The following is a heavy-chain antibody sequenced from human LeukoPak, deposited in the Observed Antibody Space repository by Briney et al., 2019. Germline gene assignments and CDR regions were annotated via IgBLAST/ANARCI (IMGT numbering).Heavy chain of an antibody. J-gene: IGHJ5*02. CDR3: AKDLSRAVAADWFDP. CDR1: GFTFSNYD. V-gene: IGHV3-23*01. Sequence: GGSLRLSCAASGFTFSNYDMSWIRQAPGKGLERVSSISDSGGSTYYADSVKGRFTISRDNSKNTLYLQMTNLRAADTAVYYCAKDLSRAVAADWFDPWDQGSLVTVSS. CDR2: ISDSGGST. D-gene: IGHD6-19*01.